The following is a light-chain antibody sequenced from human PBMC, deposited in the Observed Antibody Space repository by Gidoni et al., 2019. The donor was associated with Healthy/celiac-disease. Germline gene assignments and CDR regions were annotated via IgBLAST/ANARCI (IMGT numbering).Light chain of an antibody. V-gene: IGLV3-1*01. CDR3: KAWDSSTVV. Sequence: SYELTQPPSVSVSPGQTASITCSGDKLGDKYACWYQQKPGQSPVLVIYQDSKRPSGSPERFYGSNSGNTATLTISGTQAMDEDDYYCKAWDSSTVVFGGGTKLTVL. J-gene: IGLJ2*01. CDR1: KLGDKY. CDR2: QDS.